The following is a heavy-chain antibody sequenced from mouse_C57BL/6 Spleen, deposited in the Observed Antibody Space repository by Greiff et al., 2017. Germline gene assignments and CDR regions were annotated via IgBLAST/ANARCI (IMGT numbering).Heavy chain of an antibody. CDR2: ISDGGSYT. CDR3: GRGGTPIYYGYDGGLAMEY. CDR1: GFTFSSYA. Sequence: EVKLVESGGGLVKPGGSLKLSCAASGFTFSSYAMSWVRQTPEKRLEWVATISDGGSYTYYPDNVKGRFTISRDNAKNNLYLQMSHLKSEDTAMYYCGRGGTPIYYGYDGGLAMEYWGQGTSGTVSS. J-gene: IGHJ4*01. V-gene: IGHV5-4*03. D-gene: IGHD2-2*01.